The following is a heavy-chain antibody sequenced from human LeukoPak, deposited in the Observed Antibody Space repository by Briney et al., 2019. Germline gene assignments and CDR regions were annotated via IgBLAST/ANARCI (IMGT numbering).Heavy chain of an antibody. CDR3: ARDTYCSSTSCRFTQVQH. CDR2: ISAYNGNT. J-gene: IGHJ1*01. V-gene: IGHV1-18*04. Sequence: ASVTVSCTASGYTFTSYGISWVRQAPGKGLEWMGWISAYNGNTNYAQKLQGRVTMPTDTSTSTAYMELRSLRSDDTAVYYCARDTYCSSTSCRFTQVQHWGQGTLVTVSS. CDR1: GYTFTSYG. D-gene: IGHD2-2*01.